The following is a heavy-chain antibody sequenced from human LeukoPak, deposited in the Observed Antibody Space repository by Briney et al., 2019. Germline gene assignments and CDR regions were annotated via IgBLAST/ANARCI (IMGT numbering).Heavy chain of an antibody. D-gene: IGHD5-12*01. CDR1: GGTFSSYA. CDR3: ARDPRVGYDPFDY. V-gene: IGHV1-18*01. Sequence: ASVKVSCKASGGTFSSYAISWVRQAPGQGLEWMGWISAYNGNTNYAQKLQGRVTMTTDTSTSTAYMELRSLRSDDTAVYYCARDPRVGYDPFDYWGQGTLVTVSS. CDR2: ISAYNGNT. J-gene: IGHJ4*02.